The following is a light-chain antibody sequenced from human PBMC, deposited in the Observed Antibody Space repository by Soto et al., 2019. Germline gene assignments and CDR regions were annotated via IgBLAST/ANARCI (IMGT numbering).Light chain of an antibody. Sequence: EIVLPQSPGTLSLSPGERATLACRASQSVSSSYLAWYQQKPGQAPRLLIYGASSRATGIPDRFSGSGSGTDCTLTISRLEPEDCAVYYCQQYCSSPWTFGQGNKVEIK. CDR1: QSVSSSY. J-gene: IGKJ1*01. CDR3: QQYCSSPWT. CDR2: GAS. V-gene: IGKV3-20*01.